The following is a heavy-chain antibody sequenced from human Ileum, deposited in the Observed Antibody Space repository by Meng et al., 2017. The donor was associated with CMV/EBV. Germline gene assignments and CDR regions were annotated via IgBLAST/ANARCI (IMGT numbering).Heavy chain of an antibody. J-gene: IGHJ4*02. Sequence: HLQWSGQGPLKPSQTLSLTWTISGDSISSGHYYWSWIRQTPVKCLEWIGHIHDSGSTYYNPSLQSRVTISVDTSKNQFSLKLSSVTAADTAVYYCARVWGIAVRPLDYWGQGTLVTVSS. CDR1: GDSISSGHYY. CDR2: IHDSGST. D-gene: IGHD6-6*01. CDR3: ARVWGIAVRPLDY. V-gene: IGHV4-30-4*01.